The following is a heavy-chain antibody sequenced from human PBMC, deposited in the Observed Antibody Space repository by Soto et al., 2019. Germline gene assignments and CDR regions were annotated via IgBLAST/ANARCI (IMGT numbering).Heavy chain of an antibody. CDR2: ISDSSIST. CDR1: GFTFSSYA. D-gene: IGHD3-16*01. J-gene: IGHJ4*02. CDR3: ARDPYFGAIDY. V-gene: IGHV3-23*01. Sequence: GGSLRLSCAASGFTFSSYAMSWVRQAPGKGLEWVSAISDSSISTYYADSVKGRFTISRDNAKNTLFVQMNSLRAEDTAVYYCARDPYFGAIDYWGLGTLVTVSS.